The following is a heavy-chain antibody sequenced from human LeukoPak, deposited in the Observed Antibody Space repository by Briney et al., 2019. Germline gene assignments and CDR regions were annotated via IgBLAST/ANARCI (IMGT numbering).Heavy chain of an antibody. D-gene: IGHD3-9*01. CDR2: IYYSGST. CDR1: AGSISSYY. Sequence: PSETLSLTCTVSAGSISSYYWSWIRHPPGKGLEWIGYIYYSGSTNYNPSLKSRVTISVDTSKNQFSLKLSSVTAADTAVYYCARDGYYDILTGYPGAFDIWGQGTMVTVSS. V-gene: IGHV4-59*01. J-gene: IGHJ3*02. CDR3: ARDGYYDILTGYPGAFDI.